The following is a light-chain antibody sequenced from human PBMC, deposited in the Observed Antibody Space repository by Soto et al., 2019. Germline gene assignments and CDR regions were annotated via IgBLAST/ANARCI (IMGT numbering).Light chain of an antibody. CDR2: AAS. Sequence: DIQMTPNTSSLSASVGDRVTITCRASQGISNYLAWYQQTPGKVPKLLIYAASTLQSGVPSRFSGSGSGTDFSLTITSLQPDDSATYYCQQYHSYYPWTFGQGTKVDIK. CDR3: QQYHSYYPWT. V-gene: IGKV1-27*01. CDR1: QGISNY. J-gene: IGKJ1*01.